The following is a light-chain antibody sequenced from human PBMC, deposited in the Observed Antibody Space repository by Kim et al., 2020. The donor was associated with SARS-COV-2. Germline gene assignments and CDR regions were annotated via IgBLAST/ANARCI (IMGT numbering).Light chain of an antibody. CDR3: QQYYSVPLT. CDR2: TTS. CDR1: QGISNS. V-gene: IGKV1-NL1*01. J-gene: IGKJ4*01. Sequence: DIQMTQSPSSLSASVGDRVTITCRASQGISNSLVWYQQKSGKAPNLLVYTTSTLHSGVPSRFSGSGYGTDYTLTISSLQPEDFATYYCQQYYSVPLTFGGGTKVDIK.